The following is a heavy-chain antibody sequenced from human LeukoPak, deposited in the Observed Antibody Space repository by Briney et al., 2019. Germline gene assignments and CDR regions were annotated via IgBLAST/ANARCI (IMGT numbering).Heavy chain of an antibody. V-gene: IGHV3-30*04. CDR3: ARDVDTRGHYARFDP. Sequence: PGRSLRLSCAASGFTFSSYAMHWVRQAPGKGLEWVAVISYDGSNKYYADSVKGRFTISRDSSKNTVDLQMSSLRAEDTALYYCARDVDTRGHYARFDPWGQGTLVTVSS. J-gene: IGHJ5*02. CDR1: GFTFSSYA. CDR2: ISYDGSNK. D-gene: IGHD5-18*01.